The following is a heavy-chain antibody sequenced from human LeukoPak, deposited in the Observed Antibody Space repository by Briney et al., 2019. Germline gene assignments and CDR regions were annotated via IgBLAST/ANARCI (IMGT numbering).Heavy chain of an antibody. CDR2: IYHSGST. Sequence: PSETLSLTCAVSGGSISSSNWWSWVRQPPGKGLEWIGEIYHSGSTNYNPSLKSRVTISVDKSKNQFSLKLSSVTAADTAVYYCARAGVSGYYDILTGYRPDAFDIWGQGTMVTVSS. CDR3: ARAGVSGYYDILTGYRPDAFDI. J-gene: IGHJ3*02. D-gene: IGHD3-9*01. CDR1: GGSISSSNW. V-gene: IGHV4-4*02.